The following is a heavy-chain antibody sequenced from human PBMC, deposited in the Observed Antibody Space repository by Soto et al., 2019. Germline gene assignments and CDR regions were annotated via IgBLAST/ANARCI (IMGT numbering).Heavy chain of an antibody. CDR3: AKDQPPRHIAARQTPFFDY. D-gene: IGHD6-6*01. Sequence: GGSLRLSCAASGFTLSDYWMHWVRQVPGKRLLWVSRISVSGSYIYYADSVKGRFTISRDNAKNSLYLQMNSLRAEDTAVYYCAKDQPPRHIAARQTPFFDYWGQGTLVTVSS. CDR1: GFTLSDYW. V-gene: IGHV3-21*01. CDR2: ISVSGSYI. J-gene: IGHJ4*02.